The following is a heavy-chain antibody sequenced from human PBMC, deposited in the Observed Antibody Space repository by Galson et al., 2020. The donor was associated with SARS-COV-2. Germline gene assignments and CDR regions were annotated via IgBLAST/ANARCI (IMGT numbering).Heavy chain of an antibody. D-gene: IGHD3-3*01. V-gene: IGHV1-2*02. J-gene: IGHJ4*02. Sequence: ASVKLSCKAPGYTFTGTFVQWVRQTPGHGLEWMGWPTPKSGETTSAQKFQGRVTLTRDTTISTAYMEWTNLRSEDSAVYYCGSGSGETANGGPDYWVQGTLVIVSS. CDR2: PTPKSGET. CDR3: GSGSGETANGGPDY. CDR1: GYTFTGTF.